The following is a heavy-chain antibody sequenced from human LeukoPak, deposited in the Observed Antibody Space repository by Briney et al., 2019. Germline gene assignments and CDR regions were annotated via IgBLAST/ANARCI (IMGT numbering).Heavy chain of an antibody. CDR3: ARGNHFLGYCSSTSCYAFDY. V-gene: IGHV4-59*12. Sequence: KPSETLSLTCTVSGGSISSYYWSWIRQPPGKGLEWIGYISDSGTTSYNPSLKSRVTISVDTSKNQFSLKLSSVTAADTAAYYCARGNHFLGYCSSTSCYAFDYWGQGTLVTVSS. CDR2: ISDSGTT. D-gene: IGHD2-2*01. CDR1: GGSISSYY. J-gene: IGHJ4*02.